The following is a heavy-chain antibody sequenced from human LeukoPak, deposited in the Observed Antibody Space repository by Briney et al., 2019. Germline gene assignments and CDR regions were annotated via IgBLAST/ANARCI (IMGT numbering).Heavy chain of an antibody. CDR2: IYSGGST. Sequence: GGSLRLSCAASGFTVSSNYMSWVRQAPGKGLEWVSVIYSGGSTYYADSVKGRFSISRDNSKNTVYLQMNSLRAEDTAVYYCASHSSGSFDIWGQGTMVTVSS. D-gene: IGHD3-22*01. CDR1: GFTVSSNY. J-gene: IGHJ3*02. CDR3: ASHSSGSFDI. V-gene: IGHV3-53*01.